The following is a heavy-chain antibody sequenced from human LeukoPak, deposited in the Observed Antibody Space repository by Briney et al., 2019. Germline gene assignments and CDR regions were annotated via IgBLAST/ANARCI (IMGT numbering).Heavy chain of an antibody. V-gene: IGHV3-23*01. CDR1: GFIFSSYS. D-gene: IGHD3-10*01. J-gene: IGHJ4*02. CDR2: ISGSGGST. Sequence: GSLRLSCAASGFIFSSYSMNWVRQAPGKVLEWVSAISGSGGSTYYADSVKGRFTISRDNSKNTLYLQMNSLRAEDTAVYYCAKGLGGLWFGESTSFDYWGQGILVTVSS. CDR3: AKGLGGLWFGESTSFDY.